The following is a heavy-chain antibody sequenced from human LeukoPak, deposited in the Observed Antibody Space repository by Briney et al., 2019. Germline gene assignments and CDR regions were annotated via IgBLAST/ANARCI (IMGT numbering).Heavy chain of an antibody. CDR1: GFIFSDYA. J-gene: IGHJ4*02. D-gene: IGHD1-1*01. Sequence: GGSLRLSCAASGFIFSDYAMSWVRQAPGKGLECVSVISGSGDSTYDADSVKGRFTISRDNSKNTLYLQMNSLRVEDTAVYFCAKSRSGSANWALQIFDNWGQGTLVTVSS. V-gene: IGHV3-23*01. CDR2: ISGSGDST. CDR3: AKSRSGSANWALQIFDN.